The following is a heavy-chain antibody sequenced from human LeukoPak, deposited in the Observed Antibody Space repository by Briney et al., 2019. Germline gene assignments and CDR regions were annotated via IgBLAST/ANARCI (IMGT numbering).Heavy chain of an antibody. CDR2: INHSGST. CDR3: ARQSGSYYGYFDY. V-gene: IGHV4-34*01. CDR1: GGSFSGYY. D-gene: IGHD1-26*01. J-gene: IGHJ4*02. Sequence: SETLSLTCAVYGGSFSGYYWSWIRQPPGKGLEWIGEINHSGSTNYNPSLKSRVTISVDTSKDQFSLKLSSVTAADTAVYYCARQSGSYYGYFDYWGQGTLVTVSS.